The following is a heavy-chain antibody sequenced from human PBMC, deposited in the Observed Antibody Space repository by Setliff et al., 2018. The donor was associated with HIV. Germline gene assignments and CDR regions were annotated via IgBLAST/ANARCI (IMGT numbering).Heavy chain of an antibody. Sequence: SVKVSCKASGDTFSRYAISWVRQAPGQGLEWMGGIIPTLGEAKYAQKFQVKVTITADKSTSTVYRELSSLKSEDTAVYYCASAYDYYMDVWGKGTTVTVS. CDR1: GDTFSRYA. J-gene: IGHJ6*03. CDR3: ASAYDYYMDV. V-gene: IGHV1-69*10. CDR2: IIPTLGEA.